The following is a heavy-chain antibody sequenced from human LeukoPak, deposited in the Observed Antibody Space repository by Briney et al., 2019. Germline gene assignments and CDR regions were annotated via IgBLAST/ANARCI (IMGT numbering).Heavy chain of an antibody. J-gene: IGHJ4*02. Sequence: ASVKVSCKASGYTFTSYGISWVRQAPGQGLEWMGWISAYNGSTNYAQKLQGRVTMTTDTSTSTAYMELRSLRSDDTAVYYCARTVMVRGVMALGYWGQGTLVTVSS. CDR1: GYTFTSYG. V-gene: IGHV1-18*01. CDR3: ARTVMVRGVMALGY. CDR2: ISAYNGST. D-gene: IGHD3-10*01.